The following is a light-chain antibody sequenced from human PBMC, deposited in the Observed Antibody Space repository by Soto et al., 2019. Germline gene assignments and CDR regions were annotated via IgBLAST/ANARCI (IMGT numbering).Light chain of an antibody. CDR1: SSDVGGYNY. J-gene: IGLJ1*01. Sequence: QSVLTQPASVSGSPGQSITISCTGTSSDVGGYNYVSWYQQLPGKAPKLMIYDVSNRPSVVSNRFSGSKSGNTASLTISGLQAEDEADYYCSSYTSSSSYVFATGTKLTVL. CDR2: DVS. CDR3: SSYTSSSSYV. V-gene: IGLV2-14*01.